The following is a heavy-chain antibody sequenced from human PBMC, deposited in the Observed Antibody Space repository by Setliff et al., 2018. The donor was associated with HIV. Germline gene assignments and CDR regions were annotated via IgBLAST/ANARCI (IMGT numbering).Heavy chain of an antibody. D-gene: IGHD2-8*02. CDR3: ARVFWYGLPQIYYYMDV. Sequence: GGSLRLSCAASGFTFSSYWMSWVRQAPGKGLEWVANIKPDGSEKYYVDSVKGRFTISRDNTENSLYLQMNNLRVDDTAVYYCARVFWYGLPQIYYYMDVWGKGTTVTVSS. V-gene: IGHV3-7*01. CDR2: IKPDGSEK. CDR1: GFTFSSYW. J-gene: IGHJ6*03.